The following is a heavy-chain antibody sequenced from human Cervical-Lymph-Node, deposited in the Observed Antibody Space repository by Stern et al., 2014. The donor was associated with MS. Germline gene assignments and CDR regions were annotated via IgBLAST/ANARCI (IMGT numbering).Heavy chain of an antibody. V-gene: IGHV4-59*01. CDR3: AREAYVSSAYHSNFDY. Sequence: QVQLQESGPGLVKPSETLSLTCTVSGGSISSYYWSWIRQPPGKGLEWIGYIYDSGSTKYNPSLKSRVTISVDTSKNQFSLKLISVTAADTAVYYCAREAYVSSAYHSNFDYWGQGTLVTVSS. J-gene: IGHJ4*02. D-gene: IGHD3-22*01. CDR1: GGSISSYY. CDR2: IYDSGST.